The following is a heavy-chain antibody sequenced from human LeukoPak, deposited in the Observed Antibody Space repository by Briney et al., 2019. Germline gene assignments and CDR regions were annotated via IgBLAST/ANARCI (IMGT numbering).Heavy chain of an antibody. J-gene: IGHJ4*02. CDR1: GFPFETNA. D-gene: IGHD5-18*01. CDR2: IGNTET. V-gene: IGHV3-23*01. CDR3: AKDWIQFNRVFDCFDS. Sequence: PGGSLRLSCATSGFPFETNAMSWVRQAPGEGLEWVATIGNTETFYADSVTGRFTISRDNSKNTINLQMNWLRVEDTAIYYCAKDWIQFNRVFDCFDSWGQGTLVTVSS.